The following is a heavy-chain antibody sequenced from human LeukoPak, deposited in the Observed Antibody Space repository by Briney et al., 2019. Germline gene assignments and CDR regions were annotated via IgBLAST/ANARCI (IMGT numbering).Heavy chain of an antibody. Sequence: PGGSLRLSCATSGFTFSSHAMHWVRQAPGKGLEWVAVISYDGSNKYYADSVKGRFTISRDNSKNTLYLQMNSLRAEDTAVYYCAREDYYMDVWGKGTTVTVSS. CDR3: AREDYYMDV. CDR2: ISYDGSNK. V-gene: IGHV3-30-3*01. J-gene: IGHJ6*03. CDR1: GFTFSSHA.